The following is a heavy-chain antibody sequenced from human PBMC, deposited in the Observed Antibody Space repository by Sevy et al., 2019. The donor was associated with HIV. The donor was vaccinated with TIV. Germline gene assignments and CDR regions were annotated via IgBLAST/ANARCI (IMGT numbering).Heavy chain of an antibody. CDR2: IKQDGSVK. J-gene: IGHJ4*02. CDR1: GFSLNNYW. D-gene: IGHD6-13*01. V-gene: IGHV3-7*01. CDR3: VRAIAAAGSF. Sequence: GESLKISCAASGFSLNNYWMNWVRQAPGKGLEWVANIKQDGSVKYYVDSMKGRFTISRDNARNLLYLQMNSLRVEDTALYYCVRAIAAAGSFWGQGTLVTVSS.